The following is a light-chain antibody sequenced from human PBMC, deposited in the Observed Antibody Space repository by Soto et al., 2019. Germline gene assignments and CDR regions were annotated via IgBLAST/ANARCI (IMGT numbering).Light chain of an antibody. V-gene: IGLV2-14*01. CDR2: DVS. CDR3: SSHTSL. J-gene: IGLJ3*02. Sequence: QSALTQPASVSGSPGQSITISCTGTSSDVGGYNYVSWYQQHPGKAPKLMIYDVSNRPSGVSNRFSGSKSGNTASLTISGLQAEDEADYYCSSHTSLFGGGTKLTVL. CDR1: SSDVGGYNY.